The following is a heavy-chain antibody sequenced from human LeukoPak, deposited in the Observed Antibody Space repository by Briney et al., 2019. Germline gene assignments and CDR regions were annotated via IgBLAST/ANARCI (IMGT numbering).Heavy chain of an antibody. Sequence: SETLSLTCAVHGGSFSGYYWSWIREPPGKGLEWIGEINHSGSTNYNPSLKSRVTISVDTSKNQFSLKLSSVTAADTAVYYCARSTYRPPGYSSSWKVAFEIWGPGTMVTVSS. CDR3: ARSTYRPPGYSSSWKVAFEI. CDR2: INHSGST. CDR1: GGSFSGYY. J-gene: IGHJ3*02. V-gene: IGHV4-34*01. D-gene: IGHD6-13*01.